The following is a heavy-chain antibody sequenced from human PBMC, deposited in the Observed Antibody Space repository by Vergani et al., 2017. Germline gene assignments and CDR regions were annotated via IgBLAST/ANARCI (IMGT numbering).Heavy chain of an antibody. CDR1: GFTFSSYS. V-gene: IGHV3-21*01. D-gene: IGHD3-22*01. J-gene: IGHJ4*02. CDR3: ARLRSSGYYRYGLDY. Sequence: EVQLVESGGGLVKPGGSLRLSCAASGFTFSSYSMNWVRQAPGKGLEWVSSISSSSSYIYYADSVKGRFTISRDNAKNSLYLQMNSLRAEDTAVYYCARLRSSGYYRYGLDYWGQGTLVTVSS. CDR2: ISSSSSYI.